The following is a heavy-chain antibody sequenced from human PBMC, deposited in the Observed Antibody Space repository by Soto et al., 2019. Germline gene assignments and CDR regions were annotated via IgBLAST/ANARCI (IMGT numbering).Heavy chain of an antibody. V-gene: IGHV1-18*01. CDR1: GYTFTSYG. D-gene: IGHD4-17*01. CDR2: ISAYNGNT. CDR3: LTADGDSRYYYCMDF. Sequence: ASVKVSCKASGYTFTSYGISWVRQAPGQGLEWMGWISAYNGNTNYAQKLQGRVTMTTDTSTSTAYMELRSLRSDDTAVYYCLTADGDSRYYYCMDFRGQGTTVTVSS. J-gene: IGHJ6*02.